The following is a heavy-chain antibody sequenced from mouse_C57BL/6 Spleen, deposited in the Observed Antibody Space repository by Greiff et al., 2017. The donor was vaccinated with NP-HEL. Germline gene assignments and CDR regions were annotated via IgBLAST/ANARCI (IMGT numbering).Heavy chain of an antibody. Sequence: EVQLQQSGPELVKPGASVKISCKASGYTFTDYYMNWVKQSHGKSLEWIGDINPNNGGTSYNQKFKGKATLTVDKSSSTAYMELRSLTSEDSAVYYCARKGDYYGSDAMDYWGQGTSVTVSS. D-gene: IGHD1-1*01. CDR3: ARKGDYYGSDAMDY. J-gene: IGHJ4*01. V-gene: IGHV1-26*01. CDR1: GYTFTDYY. CDR2: INPNNGGT.